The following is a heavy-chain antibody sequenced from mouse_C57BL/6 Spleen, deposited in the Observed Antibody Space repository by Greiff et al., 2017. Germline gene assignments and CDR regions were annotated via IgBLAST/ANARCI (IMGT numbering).Heavy chain of an antibody. CDR1: GFTFTDYY. V-gene: IGHV7-3*01. J-gene: IGHJ2*01. CDR2: IRNKANGYTT. Sequence: EVKLVESGGGLVQPGGSLRLSCAASGFTFTDYYMSWVRQPPGTALEWLGFIRNKANGYTTEYSASVKGRFTISRDNSQSILYLQMNALRAEDSATYYCARYIDDYYFDYWGQGTTLTVSS. CDR3: ARYIDDYYFDY.